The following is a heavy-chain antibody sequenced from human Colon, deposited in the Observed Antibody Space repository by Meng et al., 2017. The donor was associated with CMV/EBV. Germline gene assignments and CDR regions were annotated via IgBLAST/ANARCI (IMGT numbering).Heavy chain of an antibody. CDR3: ARDARSGSWFDP. V-gene: IGHV1-69*12. CDR2: IFPMSGTA. D-gene: IGHD1-26*01. Sequence: QVQLVQSGAEVRKPXSSVKVSCKTSGDTFNKYTISWVRQAPGQGLEWMGGIFPMSGTATFAQKFRDRITITADEATNTVYMEMHSLKSDDTAIFYCARDARSGSWFDPWGPGTLVTVSS. CDR1: GDTFNKYT. J-gene: IGHJ5*02.